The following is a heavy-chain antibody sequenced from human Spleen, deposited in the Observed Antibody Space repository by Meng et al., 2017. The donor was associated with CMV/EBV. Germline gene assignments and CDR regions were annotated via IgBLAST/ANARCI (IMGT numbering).Heavy chain of an antibody. CDR3: TTDPSMWHHLDY. V-gene: IGHV3-15*01. CDR2: IKSKTDGGTT. Sequence: GESLKISCSASGFTFTNAWMSWVRQAPGKGLEWVGRIKSKTDGGTTDYAAPVKGRFTISRDDSKNTLYLQMNSLKTEDTAVYYCTTDPSMWHHLDYWGQGTLVTVSS. CDR1: GFTFTNAW. J-gene: IGHJ4*02. D-gene: IGHD2-21*01.